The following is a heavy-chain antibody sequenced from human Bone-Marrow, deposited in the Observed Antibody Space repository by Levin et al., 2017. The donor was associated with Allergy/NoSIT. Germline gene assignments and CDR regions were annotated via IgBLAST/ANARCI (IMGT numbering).Heavy chain of an antibody. CDR2: INHSGST. Sequence: RASETLSLTCAVYGGSFSGYYWTWIRQPPGKGLEWIGEINHSGSTNYNPSLKSRVTTSLDTSKNQFSLKLRSVTAADTAVYYCASSRAYRGYDWAYYFDNWGQGTLVTVSS. D-gene: IGHD5-12*01. V-gene: IGHV4-34*01. J-gene: IGHJ4*02. CDR1: GGSFSGYY. CDR3: ASSRAYRGYDWAYYFDN.